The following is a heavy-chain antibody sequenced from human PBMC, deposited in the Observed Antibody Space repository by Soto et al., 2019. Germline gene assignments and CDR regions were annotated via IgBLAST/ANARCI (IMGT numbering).Heavy chain of an antibody. CDR3: AKSMKRWLQHYYYYGMDV. D-gene: IGHD5-12*01. V-gene: IGHV3-30*18. CDR2: ISYDGSNK. J-gene: IGHJ6*02. Sequence: GGSLRLSCAASGFTFSSYGMHWVRQAPGKGLEWVAVISYDGSNKYYADSVKGRFTISRDNSKNTLYLQMNSLRAEDTAVYYCAKSMKRWLQHYYYYGMDVWGQGTTVTVSS. CDR1: GFTFSSYG.